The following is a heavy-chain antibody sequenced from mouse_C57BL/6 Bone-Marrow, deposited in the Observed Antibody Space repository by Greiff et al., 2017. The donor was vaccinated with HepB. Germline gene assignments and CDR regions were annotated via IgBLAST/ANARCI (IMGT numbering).Heavy chain of an antibody. J-gene: IGHJ3*01. CDR2: ISDGGSYT. CDR3: ARRYGDYGFAY. CDR1: GFTFSSYA. Sequence: EVQGVESGGGLVKPGGSLKLSCAASGFTFSSYAMSWVRQTPEKRLEWVATISDGGSYTYYPDNVKGRFTISRDNAKNNLYLQMSHLKSEDTAMYYCARRYGDYGFAYWGRGTLVTVSA. D-gene: IGHD2-13*01. V-gene: IGHV5-4*01.